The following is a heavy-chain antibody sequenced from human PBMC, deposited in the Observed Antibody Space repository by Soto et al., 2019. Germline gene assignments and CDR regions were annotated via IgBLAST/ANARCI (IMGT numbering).Heavy chain of an antibody. CDR2: IWYDGSNK. V-gene: IGHV3-33*01. CDR1: GFTFSSYG. J-gene: IGHJ1*01. Sequence: VQLVESGGGVVQPGRSLRLSCAASGFTFSSYGMHWVRQAPGKGLEWVAVIWYDGSNKYYADSVKGRFTISRDNSKNTLYLQMNSLRAEDTAVYYCARDIKVAGTTSAEYFQHWGQGTLVTVSS. CDR3: ARDIKVAGTTSAEYFQH. D-gene: IGHD6-19*01.